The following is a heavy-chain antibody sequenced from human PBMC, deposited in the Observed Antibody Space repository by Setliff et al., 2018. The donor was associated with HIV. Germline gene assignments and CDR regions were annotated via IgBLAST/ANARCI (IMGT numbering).Heavy chain of an antibody. J-gene: IGHJ4*02. CDR1: GYTFTSYY. CDR3: AIPRITLFGVVIRAFDY. D-gene: IGHD3-3*01. V-gene: IGHV1-46*01. Sequence: ASVKVSCKASGYTFTSYYIHWVRQAPGQGLEWMGRINPSGGSTSYAQKFQGRVTMTRDTSTSTVYMELSSLRSEDTAVYYCAIPRITLFGVVIRAFDYWGQGTLVTVSS. CDR2: INPSGGST.